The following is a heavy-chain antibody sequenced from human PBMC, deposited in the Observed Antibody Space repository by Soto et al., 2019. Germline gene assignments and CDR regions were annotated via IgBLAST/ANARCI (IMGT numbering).Heavy chain of an antibody. D-gene: IGHD1-26*01. Sequence: EVQLLESGGGLVQPGGSLRLSCAASGFTFSSYAMSWVRQAPGKGLEWVSAISGSGGSTYYADSVKGRFTISRDNSKNTLYLQMNSLRAEDTAVYYCARVLYSGSYYYGMDVWGQGTTVTVSS. V-gene: IGHV3-23*01. CDR3: ARVLYSGSYYYGMDV. CDR2: ISGSGGST. J-gene: IGHJ6*02. CDR1: GFTFSSYA.